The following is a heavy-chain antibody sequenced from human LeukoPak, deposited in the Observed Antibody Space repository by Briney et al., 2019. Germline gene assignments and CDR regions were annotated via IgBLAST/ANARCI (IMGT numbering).Heavy chain of an antibody. CDR2: IYYVGTT. V-gene: IGHV4-39*01. D-gene: IGHD3-22*01. J-gene: IGHJ4*02. CDR3: ARMGDYYDSSGYFDY. Sequence: SETLSLTCTVSGDSIASKSYYWGWIRQPPGKGLEWIGTIYYVGTTYYNSSLKSRVTISVDTSKNQFSLKLTSLTAADTAVYYCARMGDYYDSSGYFDYWGQGTLVTVSS. CDR1: GDSIASKSYY.